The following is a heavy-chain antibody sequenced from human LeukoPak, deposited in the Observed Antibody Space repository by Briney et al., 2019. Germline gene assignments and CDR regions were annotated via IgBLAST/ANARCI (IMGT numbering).Heavy chain of an antibody. Sequence: SETLSLTCTVSGGSISSSSYYWGWIRQPPGNGLEWIGSIYYSGSTYYNPSLKSRVTISVDTSKNQFSLKLSSVTAADTAVYYCASQKYYDSSGHNWFDPWGQGTLVTVSS. V-gene: IGHV4-39*01. J-gene: IGHJ5*02. CDR1: GGSISSSSYY. D-gene: IGHD3-22*01. CDR2: IYYSGST. CDR3: ASQKYYDSSGHNWFDP.